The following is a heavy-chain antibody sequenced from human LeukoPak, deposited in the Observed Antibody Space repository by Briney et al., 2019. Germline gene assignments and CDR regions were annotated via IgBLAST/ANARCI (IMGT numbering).Heavy chain of an antibody. CDR2: IKQDGSEK. J-gene: IGHJ4*02. D-gene: IGHD1-26*01. Sequence: PGGSLRLSCAASGFTFSSYSMNWVRQAPGKGLEWVANIKQDGSEKYYVDSVKGRFTISRDNAKNSLYLQMNSLRAEDTAVYYCARDLYVGATFDYWGQGTLVTVSS. CDR3: ARDLYVGATFDY. CDR1: GFTFSSYS. V-gene: IGHV3-7*01.